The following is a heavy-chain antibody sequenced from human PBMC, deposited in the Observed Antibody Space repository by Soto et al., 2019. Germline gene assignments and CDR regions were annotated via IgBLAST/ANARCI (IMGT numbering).Heavy chain of an antibody. D-gene: IGHD3-10*02. Sequence: GGSLRLSCAASGFTVSSNYMSWVRQAPGKGLEWVSVIYSGGSTYYADSVKGRFTISRDNSKNTLYLQMNSLRAEDTAVYYCARDLFAGSQFSYYYYYGMDVWGQGTTVTVSS. CDR3: ARDLFAGSQFSYYYYYGMDV. J-gene: IGHJ6*02. CDR1: GFTVSSNY. CDR2: IYSGGST. V-gene: IGHV3-53*01.